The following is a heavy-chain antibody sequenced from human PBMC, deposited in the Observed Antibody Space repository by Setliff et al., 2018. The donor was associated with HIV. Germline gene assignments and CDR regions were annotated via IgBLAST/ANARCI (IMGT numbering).Heavy chain of an antibody. CDR3: ARVRERVTIFGVVRDFDS. CDR2: ISANNGSS. V-gene: IGHV1-18*01. J-gene: IGHJ4*02. D-gene: IGHD3-3*01. Sequence: ASVKVSCKASGYTFTKYGITWVRQAPGQGLEWMGWISANNGSSYFAQKLQDRVTMTSDTSTSTAYMELRSLRSDDTAVYYCARVRERVTIFGVVRDFDSWGQGTLVTVSS. CDR1: GYTFTKYG.